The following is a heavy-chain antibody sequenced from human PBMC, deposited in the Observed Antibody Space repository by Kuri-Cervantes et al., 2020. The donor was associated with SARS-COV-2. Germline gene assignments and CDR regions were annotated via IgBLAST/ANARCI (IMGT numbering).Heavy chain of an antibody. Sequence: GASLKISCAASGFSFSSYAMHWVRQAPGKGLEWVSYITGGSNIIYYADSVKGRFTISRDNAKNLLYLQMNSLRDEDAAVYYCSRGRQWGQDNWGQGTLVTVSS. J-gene: IGHJ4*02. CDR3: SRGRQWGQDN. V-gene: IGHV3-48*02. D-gene: IGHD2-15*01. CDR1: GFSFSSYA. CDR2: ITGGSNII.